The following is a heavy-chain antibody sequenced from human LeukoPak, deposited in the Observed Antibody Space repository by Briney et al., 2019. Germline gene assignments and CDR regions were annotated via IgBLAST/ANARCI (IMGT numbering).Heavy chain of an antibody. D-gene: IGHD4-17*01. CDR3: ARVYGDYVDY. J-gene: IGHJ4*02. Sequence: SETLSLTCTISGGSIGSYYWSWIRQPPGKGLEWIGYIYYSGSTNYNPSLKSRVTISVDTSKNQFSLKLNSVTAADTAVYYCARVYGDYVDYWGRGTLVTVSS. V-gene: IGHV4-59*08. CDR2: IYYSGST. CDR1: GGSIGSYY.